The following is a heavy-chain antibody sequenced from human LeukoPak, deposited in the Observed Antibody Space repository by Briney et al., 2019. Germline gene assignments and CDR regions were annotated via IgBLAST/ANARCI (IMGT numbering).Heavy chain of an antibody. Sequence: PGGSLRLSCAASGFTFSDHYLSWIRQPPGKGLEWVSYISPSYSTIYYADSVRGRFTISRDNARNSLFLQMNSLRAEDTAMYYCARGDSISGWYLHSWGQGTLVTVSS. CDR2: ISPSYSTI. V-gene: IGHV3-11*01. D-gene: IGHD6-19*01. J-gene: IGHJ4*02. CDR1: GFTFSDHY. CDR3: ARGDSISGWYLHS.